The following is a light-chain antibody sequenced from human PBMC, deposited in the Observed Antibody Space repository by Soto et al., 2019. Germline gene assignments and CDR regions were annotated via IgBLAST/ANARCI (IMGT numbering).Light chain of an antibody. J-gene: IGKJ1*01. Sequence: EIVMTHSPATLSVSPGERATLSCRASQSVSSNLAWYQQKPGQAPRLLIYGASTRATGIPARFSGSGSGTGLSVNISSPQSEDCAVYYCQQYNNWWTVGQGAQADI. V-gene: IGKV3-15*01. CDR2: GAS. CDR1: QSVSSN. CDR3: QQYNNWWT.